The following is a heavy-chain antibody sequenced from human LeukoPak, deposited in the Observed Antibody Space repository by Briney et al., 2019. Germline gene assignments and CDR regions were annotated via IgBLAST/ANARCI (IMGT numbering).Heavy chain of an antibody. CDR2: ISSSSSYI. V-gene: IGHV3-21*01. CDR1: GFTFSSYS. CDR3: ARDLISDYYDSSGYYGPFDY. D-gene: IGHD3-22*01. Sequence: PGGSLRLSXAASGFTFSSYSMNWVRQAPGKGLEWVSSISSSSSYIYYADSVEGRFTISRDNAKNSLYLQMNSLRAEDTAVYYCARDLISDYYDSSGYYGPFDYWGQGTLVTVSS. J-gene: IGHJ4*02.